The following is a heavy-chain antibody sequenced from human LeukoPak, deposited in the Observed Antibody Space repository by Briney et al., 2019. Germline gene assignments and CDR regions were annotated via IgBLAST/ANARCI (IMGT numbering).Heavy chain of an antibody. CDR2: MNPNSGNT. CDR3: ARRLTTNFDY. J-gene: IGHJ4*02. V-gene: IGHV1-8*01. CDR1: GYTFTSYD. Sequence: ASVKVSCKASGYTFTSYDIHWVRQATGQGLEWMGWMNPNSGNTGYAQKFQGRVTMTRSTSISTAYMELSSLRSEDTAVYYCARRLTTNFDYWGQGTLVTVSS. D-gene: IGHD4-11*01.